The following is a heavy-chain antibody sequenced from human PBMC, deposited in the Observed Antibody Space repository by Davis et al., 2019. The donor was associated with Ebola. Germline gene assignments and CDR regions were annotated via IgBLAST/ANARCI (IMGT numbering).Heavy chain of an antibody. J-gene: IGHJ6*02. Sequence: PGGSLRLSCAASGFTVSSNYMSWVRQAPGKGLEWVAVISYDGSNKYYADSVKGRFTISRDNSKNTLYLQMNSLRAEDTAVYYCARVGYCSSTSCYPRQAYYYYGMDVWGQGTTVTVSS. CDR1: GFTVSSNY. D-gene: IGHD2-2*01. CDR3: ARVGYCSSTSCYPRQAYYYYGMDV. CDR2: ISYDGSNK. V-gene: IGHV3-30*03.